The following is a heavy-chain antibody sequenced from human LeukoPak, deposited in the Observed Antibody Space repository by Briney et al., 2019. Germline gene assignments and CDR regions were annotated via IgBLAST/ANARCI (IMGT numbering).Heavy chain of an antibody. Sequence: PGGSLRLSCAASGFTFSRYAMSWVRQAPGKGLEWVSAITDSGGSTYYADSVKGRFTISRDNSKNTLYLQMNSLRVEDTAVYYCAKGSGSSSYSSIGYWGQGILVTVSS. CDR1: GFTFSRYA. V-gene: IGHV3-23*01. D-gene: IGHD2-15*01. CDR3: AKGSGSSSYSSIGY. J-gene: IGHJ4*02. CDR2: ITDSGGST.